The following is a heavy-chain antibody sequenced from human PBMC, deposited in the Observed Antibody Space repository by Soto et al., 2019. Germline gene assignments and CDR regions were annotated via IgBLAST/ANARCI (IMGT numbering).Heavy chain of an antibody. D-gene: IGHD6-19*01. CDR3: ARVSSSGWYGNSGFDY. J-gene: IGHJ4*02. CDR1: GFTFSSYW. Sequence: PGGSLRLSCAASGFTFSSYWMHWVRQAPGKGLVWVSRINSDGSSTSYADSVKGRFTISRDNAKNTLYLQMNSLRAEDTAVYYCARVSSSGWYGNSGFDYWGQGTLVTVSS. V-gene: IGHV3-74*01. CDR2: INSDGSST.